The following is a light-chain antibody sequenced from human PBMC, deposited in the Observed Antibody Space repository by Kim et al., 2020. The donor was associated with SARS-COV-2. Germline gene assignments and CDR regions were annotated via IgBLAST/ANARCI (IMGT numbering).Light chain of an antibody. CDR1: YFNIENNY. V-gene: IGLV1-51*01. CDR2: DNT. CDR3: ETWDARMAVVV. J-gene: IGLJ3*02. Sequence: QSVLTQPPSVSAAPGEKITISCSGSYFNIENNYVSWYQQFPGTAPKLLIHDNTRRSSGIPDRFSASKSGTSATLAITGLQTEDEADYYCETWDARMAVVVFGGGTKVTVL.